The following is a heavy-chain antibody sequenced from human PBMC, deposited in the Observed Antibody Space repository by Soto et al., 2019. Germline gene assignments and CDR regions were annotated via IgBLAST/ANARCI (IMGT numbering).Heavy chain of an antibody. Sequence: PGGSLRLSCSASGFDFSSYGIHWVRQAPGKGLEYVSAISSDGGSTYYADSVKGRFTISRDNSKKTLFLQMNSLRAEDTAVYYCARDFYGSGPYYGMDVWGQGTTVTVSS. D-gene: IGHD3-10*01. J-gene: IGHJ6*02. CDR1: GFDFSSYG. CDR2: ISSDGGST. V-gene: IGHV3-64*04. CDR3: ARDFYGSGPYYGMDV.